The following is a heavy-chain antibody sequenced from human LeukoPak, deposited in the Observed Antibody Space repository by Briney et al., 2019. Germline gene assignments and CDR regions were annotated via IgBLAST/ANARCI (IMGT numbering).Heavy chain of an antibody. CDR3: ARESGKDSWFDP. CDR2: INPNSGGT. D-gene: IGHD1-14*01. J-gene: IGHJ5*02. Sequence: ALVKVSCKASGYTFTGYYMHWVRQAPGQGLEWMGWINPNSGGTNYAQKFQGRVTMTRDTSISTAYMELSRLRSDDTAVYYCARESGKDSWFDPWGQGTLVTVSS. V-gene: IGHV1-2*02. CDR1: GYTFTGYY.